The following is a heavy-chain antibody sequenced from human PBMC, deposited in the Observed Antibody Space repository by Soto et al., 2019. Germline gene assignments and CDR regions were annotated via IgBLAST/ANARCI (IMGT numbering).Heavy chain of an antibody. CDR1: GFTVSSNY. V-gene: IGHV3-53*01. D-gene: IGHD6-13*01. Sequence: GGSLRLSCAASGFTVSSNYMSWVRQAPGKGLEWVSVIYSGGSTYYADSVKGRFTISRDNSKNTLYLQMNSLRAEDTAVYYCARSPAAGTPYYYYGMDVWGQGTTVTVSS. CDR2: IYSGGST. J-gene: IGHJ6*02. CDR3: ARSPAAGTPYYYYGMDV.